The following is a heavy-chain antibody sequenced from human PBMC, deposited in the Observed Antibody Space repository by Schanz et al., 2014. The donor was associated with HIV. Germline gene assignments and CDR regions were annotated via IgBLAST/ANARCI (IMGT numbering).Heavy chain of an antibody. Sequence: QVQLVESGGGVVQPGKSLRLSCVASGFTFSSYGMHWVRQAPGKGLEWVAVIWYDGSNKYYADSVKGRFTISKDNSKNTLYLQMNSLRAQDTAVYYCARVSQITHIVVVTASLVDVWGQGTTVTVSS. J-gene: IGHJ6*02. D-gene: IGHD2-21*02. V-gene: IGHV3-33*01. CDR1: GFTFSSYG. CDR2: IWYDGSNK. CDR3: ARVSQITHIVVVTASLVDV.